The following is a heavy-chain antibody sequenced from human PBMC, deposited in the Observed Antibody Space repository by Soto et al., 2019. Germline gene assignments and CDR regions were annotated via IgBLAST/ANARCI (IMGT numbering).Heavy chain of an antibody. Sequence: GGSLRLSCAASGFTFSSYAMSWVRQAPGKGLEWVSAISGSGGSTYYADSVKGRFTISRDNSKNTLYLQMNSLRAEDMAVYYCAKAPNNWNDYFDYWGQGTLVTVSS. CDR3: AKAPNNWNDYFDY. CDR1: GFTFSSYA. V-gene: IGHV3-23*01. CDR2: ISGSGGST. D-gene: IGHD1-1*01. J-gene: IGHJ4*02.